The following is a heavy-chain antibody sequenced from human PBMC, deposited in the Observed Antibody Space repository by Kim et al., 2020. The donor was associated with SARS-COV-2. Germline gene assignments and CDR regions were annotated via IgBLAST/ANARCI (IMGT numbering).Heavy chain of an antibody. CDR3: AQTYSSSLYNFDY. CDR2: INPNSGGT. D-gene: IGHD6-13*01. CDR1: GYTFTGYY. V-gene: IGHV1-2*06. J-gene: IGHJ4*02. Sequence: ASVKVSCKASGYTFTGYYMHWVRQAPGQGLEWMGRINPNSGGTNYAQKFQGRVTMTRDTSISTAYMELSRLRSDDTAVYYCAQTYSSSLYNFDYWGQGTLVTVSS.